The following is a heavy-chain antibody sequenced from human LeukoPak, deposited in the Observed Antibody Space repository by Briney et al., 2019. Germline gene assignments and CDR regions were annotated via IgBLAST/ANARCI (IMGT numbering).Heavy chain of an antibody. CDR1: GFTFSSYG. CDR3: ARSGVVVAATAPIDAFDI. Sequence: GRSLRLSCAASGFTFSSYGMHWVRQAPGKGLEWVAVIWYDGSNKYYADSVKGRFTISRDSSKNTLYLQMNSLRAEDTAVYYCARSGVVVAATAPIDAFDIWGQGTMVTVSS. J-gene: IGHJ3*02. D-gene: IGHD2-15*01. CDR2: IWYDGSNK. V-gene: IGHV3-33*01.